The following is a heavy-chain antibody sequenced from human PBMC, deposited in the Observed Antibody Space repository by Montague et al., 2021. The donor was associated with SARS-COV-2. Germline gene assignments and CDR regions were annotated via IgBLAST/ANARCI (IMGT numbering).Heavy chain of an antibody. V-gene: IGHV5-51*01. D-gene: IGHD2/OR15-2a*01. CDR2: IYPRDSDT. CDR1: GYTFPTYW. CDR3: ATTRGSTFGYAS. Sequence: QSGAEVKAPGESLTISCESSGYTFPTYWIGWVRQMPGKGLQWVGIIYPRDSDTRYSPSFAGQVTISADTSMNTAYLHWSSLKASDSGVYYCATTRGSTFGYASWGQGTLVTVSS. J-gene: IGHJ5*02.